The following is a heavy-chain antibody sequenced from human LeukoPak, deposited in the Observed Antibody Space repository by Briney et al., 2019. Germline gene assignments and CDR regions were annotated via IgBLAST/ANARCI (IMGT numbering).Heavy chain of an antibody. Sequence: PSETLSLTCTVSGGSISSYYWSWIRQPPGKGLEWIGYIYYSGSTNYNPSLKSRVTISVDTSENQFSLKLSSVTAADTAVYYCARATGINWFDPWGQGTLVTVSS. V-gene: IGHV4-59*01. D-gene: IGHD1-1*01. J-gene: IGHJ5*02. CDR3: ARATGINWFDP. CDR1: GGSISSYY. CDR2: IYYSGST.